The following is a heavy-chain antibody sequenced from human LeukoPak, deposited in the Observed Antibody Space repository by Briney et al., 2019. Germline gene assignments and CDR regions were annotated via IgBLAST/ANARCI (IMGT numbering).Heavy chain of an antibody. D-gene: IGHD5-18*01. J-gene: IGHJ4*02. Sequence: SETLSLTCAVSGYSISSGYYWGWIRQPPGKGLEWIGSIYHSGSTYYNPSLKRRVTISVDTSKNQFSLKLSSVTAADTAVYYCARGGYSYGYLYWGQGTLVTVSS. CDR3: ARGGYSYGYLY. V-gene: IGHV4-38-2*01. CDR1: GYSISSGYY. CDR2: IYHSGST.